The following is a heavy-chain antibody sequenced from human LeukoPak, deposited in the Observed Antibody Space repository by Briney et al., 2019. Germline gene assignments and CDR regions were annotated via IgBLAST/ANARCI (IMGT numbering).Heavy chain of an antibody. J-gene: IGHJ4*02. Sequence: GSVKVSCKASGYTFTGYYMHWVRQAPGQGLEWMGWINPNSGGTNYAQKFQGRVTMTRDTSISTAYMELSRLRSDDTAVYYCARSPYGSGSYPQYWGQGTLVTVSS. V-gene: IGHV1-2*02. CDR3: ARSPYGSGSYPQY. CDR1: GYTFTGYY. CDR2: INPNSGGT. D-gene: IGHD3-10*01.